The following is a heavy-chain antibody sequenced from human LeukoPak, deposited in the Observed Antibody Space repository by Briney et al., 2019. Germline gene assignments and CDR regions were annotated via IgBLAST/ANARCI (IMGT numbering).Heavy chain of an antibody. CDR1: GYTLTELS. J-gene: IGHJ3*02. CDR3: ATATKDVVAFDI. V-gene: IGHV1-24*01. D-gene: IGHD2-15*01. Sequence: VSVKVSCKVSGYTLTELSMHWVRQAPGKGLEWMGGFDPEDGETIYAQKFQGRVTMTEDTSTDTAYMELSSLRSEDTAVYYCATATKDVVAFDIWGQGTMVTVSS. CDR2: FDPEDGET.